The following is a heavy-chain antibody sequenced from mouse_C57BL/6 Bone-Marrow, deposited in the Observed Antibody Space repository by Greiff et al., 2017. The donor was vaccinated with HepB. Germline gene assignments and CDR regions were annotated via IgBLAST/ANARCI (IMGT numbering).Heavy chain of an antibody. CDR2: ISHGGSYT. CDR1: GFTFSSYA. D-gene: IGHD2-4*01. CDR3: AREGITTVSYFGV. J-gene: IGHJ1*03. Sequence: EVHLVEPGGGLVKPGGSLKFSCAASGFTFSSYAMSWVRQTPEKRLEWVATISHGGSYTYYPANVTGRFPISRDNAKNNLYLQMSHLKSESTAMYDCAREGITTVSYFGVWGTGTTFSFS. V-gene: IGHV5-4*01.